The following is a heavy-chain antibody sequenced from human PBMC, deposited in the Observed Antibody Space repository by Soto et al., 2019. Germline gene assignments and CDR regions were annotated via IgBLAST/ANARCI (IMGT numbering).Heavy chain of an antibody. CDR1: GVTFSSYW. CDR2: INSDGSST. CDR3: VRTSLVVAAATREDY. J-gene: IGHJ4*02. V-gene: IGHV3-74*01. Sequence: GGFLRLSCAASGVTFSSYWMHWVRQAPGKGLVWVSRINSDGSSTSYADSVKGRFTISRDNAKNTLYLQMNSLRAEDTAVYYCVRTSLVVAAATREDYWGQGTLVTVSS. D-gene: IGHD2-15*01.